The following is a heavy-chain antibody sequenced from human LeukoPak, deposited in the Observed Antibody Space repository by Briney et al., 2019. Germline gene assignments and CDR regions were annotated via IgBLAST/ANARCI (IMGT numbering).Heavy chain of an antibody. CDR2: IYPGDSDT. D-gene: IGHD5-18*01. CDR1: GYSFTNYW. CDR3: ARQGTAPSYYFYGMDV. Sequence: GEPLKISCKGSGYSFTNYWIGWVRQMPGKGLEWMGIIYPGDSDTTYSPSFQGQVTISADKSTNTAYLQWNSLKASDTALYYCARQGTAPSYYFYGMDVWGQGTTVTVSS. J-gene: IGHJ6*02. V-gene: IGHV5-51*01.